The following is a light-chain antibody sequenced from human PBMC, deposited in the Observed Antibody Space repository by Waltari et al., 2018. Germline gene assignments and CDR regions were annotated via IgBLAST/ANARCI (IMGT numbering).Light chain of an antibody. V-gene: IGKV1-5*03. CDR2: RAS. CDR3: QQYNSYWT. CDR1: LSIGPW. Sequence: DTQMTQSPSTLSASVGDTVTITCRASLSIGPWLAWYQRKPGKAPKLLIYRASILQGGVPARFSGSGSVTDFTLTISGLQPDDFATYYCQQYNSYWTFGQGTKVE. J-gene: IGKJ1*01.